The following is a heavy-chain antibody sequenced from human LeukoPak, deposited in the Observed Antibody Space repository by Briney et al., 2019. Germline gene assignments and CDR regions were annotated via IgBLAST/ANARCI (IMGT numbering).Heavy chain of an antibody. CDR3: AKDYSSSWPVNHYYYYGMDV. Sequence: AGGSLRLSCAASGFTFSSYDMRWVRQAPGKGLEWVAVISYDGSNKNYADSVKGRFTISRDNSKNTVDLQMNSLRAEDTAVYYCAKDYSSSWPVNHYYYYGMDVWGQGTTVTVSS. D-gene: IGHD6-13*01. V-gene: IGHV3-30*18. J-gene: IGHJ6*02. CDR1: GFTFSSYD. CDR2: ISYDGSNK.